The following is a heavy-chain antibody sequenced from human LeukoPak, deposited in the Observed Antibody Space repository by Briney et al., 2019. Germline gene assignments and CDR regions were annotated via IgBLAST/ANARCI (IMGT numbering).Heavy chain of an antibody. J-gene: IGHJ6*03. CDR3: ARGQSEYYYYYMDA. Sequence: SETLSLTCTVSGGSISSYYWSWIRQPAGKGLEWIGHIYTSGSTNYNPSLKSRVTISLDTSKNQFSLKLSSVTAADTAVYYCARGQSEYYYYYMDAWGKGTTVTVSS. V-gene: IGHV4-4*07. CDR2: IYTSGST. CDR1: GGSISSYY.